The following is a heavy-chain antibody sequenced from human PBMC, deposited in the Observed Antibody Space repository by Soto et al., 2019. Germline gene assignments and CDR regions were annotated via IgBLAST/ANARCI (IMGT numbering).Heavy chain of an antibody. V-gene: IGHV1-2*04. CDR3: ARGVDTAMVQYYYYGMDV. Sequence: ASVKVSCKASGYTITSYYLHWVRQAPGQGLEWMGIINPNSGGTNYAQKFQGWVTMTRDTSISTAYMELSRLRSDDTAVYYCARGVDTAMVQYYYYGMDVWGQGTTVTVSS. J-gene: IGHJ6*02. CDR1: GYTITSYY. CDR2: INPNSGGT. D-gene: IGHD5-18*01.